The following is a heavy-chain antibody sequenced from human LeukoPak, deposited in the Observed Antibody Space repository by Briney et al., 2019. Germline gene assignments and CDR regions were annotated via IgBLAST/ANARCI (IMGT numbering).Heavy chain of an antibody. J-gene: IGHJ4*02. CDR2: MNPNTGNT. CDR1: GYTFTSYD. D-gene: IGHD3-10*01. CDR3: ARRFLGSRGYYFDY. Sequence: ASVKVSCKASGYTFTSYDINWVRQATGQGLEWMGWMNPNTGNTGYAQKFQGRVTMTRDTSISTAYMELSSLRSDDTAVYYCARRFLGSRGYYFDYWGQGTLVTVSS. V-gene: IGHV1-8*01.